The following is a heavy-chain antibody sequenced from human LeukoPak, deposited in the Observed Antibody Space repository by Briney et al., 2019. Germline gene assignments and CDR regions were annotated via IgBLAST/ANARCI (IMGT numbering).Heavy chain of an antibody. V-gene: IGHV3-48*01. CDR2: ISSSSSTI. D-gene: IGHD3-3*01. CDR3: ARGSQGGFTIFKLNWFDP. J-gene: IGHJ5*02. Sequence: GGSLRLSCAASGFTFSSYSMNWVRQAPGKGREWVSYISSSSSTIYYADSMKGRFTISRDNAKNSLYLQMNSLRAEDTAVYYCARGSQGGFTIFKLNWFDPWGQGILVTVSS. CDR1: GFTFSSYS.